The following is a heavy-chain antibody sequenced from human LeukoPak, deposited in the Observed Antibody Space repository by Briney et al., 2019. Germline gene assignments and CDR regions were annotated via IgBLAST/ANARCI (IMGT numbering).Heavy chain of an antibody. CDR3: ARSVGYSCSGTTCFYMDV. V-gene: IGHV4-39*07. CDR1: GSGSFRSSTYS. CDR2: TYRSGST. J-gene: IGHJ6*03. D-gene: IGHD2-2*01. Sequence: SETLSLTCTLSGSGSFRSSTYSWGWIRQPPGKGLEWIATTYRSGSTYYNPSLKSRVTISVDTSKNQFSLSLSSVTAADTAVYYCARSVGYSCSGTTCFYMDVWGKGTTVIVSS.